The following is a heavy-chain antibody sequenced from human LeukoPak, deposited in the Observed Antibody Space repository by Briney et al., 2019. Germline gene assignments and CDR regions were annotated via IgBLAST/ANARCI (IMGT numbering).Heavy chain of an antibody. V-gene: IGHV3-23*01. CDR1: EFSFGSYA. CDR2: ISGSGDST. J-gene: IGHJ6*03. CDR3: AKGGGSYFRRVTYYYYYMDV. Sequence: GGSLRLSCAASEFSFGSYAMSWVRQAPGKGLQWVSVISGSGDSTYYADSVNGRFTISRDNSKNTLYLQMISLRAEDTAVYYCAKGGGSYFRRVTYYYYYMDVWGKGTTVTVSS. D-gene: IGHD1-26*01.